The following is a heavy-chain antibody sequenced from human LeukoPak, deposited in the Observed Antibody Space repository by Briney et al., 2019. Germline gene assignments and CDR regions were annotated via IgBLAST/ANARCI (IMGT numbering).Heavy chain of an antibody. V-gene: IGHV3-23*01. CDR1: GFTFTSYG. D-gene: IGHD3-10*01. Sequence: GGSLRLSCAASGFTFTSYGIHWVRQAPGKGLEWVSAISGSGGATHYADSVKGRFTISRNNSKNTVYLQLNSLRAEDTAVYYCAKLLRAGRLLTISLDSWGQGTLVTVSS. J-gene: IGHJ4*02. CDR2: ISGSGGAT. CDR3: AKLLRAGRLLTISLDS.